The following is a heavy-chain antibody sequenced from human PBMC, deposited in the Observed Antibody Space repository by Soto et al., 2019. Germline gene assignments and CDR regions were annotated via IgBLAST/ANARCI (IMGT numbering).Heavy chain of an antibody. D-gene: IGHD2-2*01. J-gene: IGHJ3*02. CDR3: ARGRDRGGYCSSTSCYVAFDI. Sequence: PSETLSLTCAVYGGSFSGYYWSWIRQPPGKGLEWIGEINHSGSTNYNPSLKSRVTISVDTSKNQFSLKLSSVTAADTAVYYCARGRDRGGYCSSTSCYVAFDIWGQGTMVTVSS. CDR2: INHSGST. V-gene: IGHV4-34*01. CDR1: GGSFSGYY.